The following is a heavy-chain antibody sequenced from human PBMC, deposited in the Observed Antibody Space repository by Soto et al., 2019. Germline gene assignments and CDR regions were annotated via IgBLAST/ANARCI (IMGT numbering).Heavy chain of an antibody. J-gene: IGHJ4*02. V-gene: IGHV4-59*11. Sequence: QVQLQESGPGLVKPSETLSLTCTVSGCSISNHYWSWMRQPPGKGLEWIGYIYYNGNTYYNPPLKSPVTMSVDTSKNQISLKLTAVTAADTAVYYCTRANWYSEYWGQGTLVTVSS. CDR2: IYYNGNT. D-gene: IGHD7-27*01. CDR1: GCSISNHY. CDR3: TRANWYSEY.